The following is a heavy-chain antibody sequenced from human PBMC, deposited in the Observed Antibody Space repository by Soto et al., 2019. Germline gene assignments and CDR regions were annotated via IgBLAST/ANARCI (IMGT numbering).Heavy chain of an antibody. J-gene: IGHJ5*02. CDR2: IYHSGST. V-gene: IGHV4-4*02. CDR3: ARGRRPGMVRGSDCWFDP. D-gene: IGHD3-10*01. CDR1: SGSISSSNW. Sequence: SETLSLTCAVSSGSISSSNWWSWVRQPPGKGLEWIGEIYHSGSTNYNPSLKSRVTISVDKSKNQFSLKLSSVTAADTAVYYCARGRRPGMVRGSDCWFDPWGQGTLVTVSS.